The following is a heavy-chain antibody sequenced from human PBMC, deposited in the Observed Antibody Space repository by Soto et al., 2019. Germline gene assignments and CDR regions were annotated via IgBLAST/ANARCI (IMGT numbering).Heavy chain of an antibody. Sequence: QVQLVQSGAEVKKPGSSVKVSCKASGGTFSSYAISWVRQAPGQGLEWMGGIIPIFGTANYAQKFQGRVTITADESTSTAYMELSSLRSEDTAVYYCARGGGPSSGWYEGYSWFDPWGQGTLVTVSS. CDR2: IIPIFGTA. V-gene: IGHV1-69*01. CDR3: ARGGGPSSGWYEGYSWFDP. J-gene: IGHJ5*02. D-gene: IGHD6-19*01. CDR1: GGTFSSYA.